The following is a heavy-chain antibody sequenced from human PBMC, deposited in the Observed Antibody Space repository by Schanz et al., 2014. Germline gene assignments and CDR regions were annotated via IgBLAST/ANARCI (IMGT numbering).Heavy chain of an antibody. Sequence: EVQLVESGGGLIQPGGSLRLSCAVSGFTVNTNYMSWVRQAPGKGLEWISSMYINSGSTQYADSVKGRFIISRDSSKNTLFLQMNSLRAEDTAVYYCAKGSMAARPLLPTDYYFYGTDIWGQGTTVTVSS. CDR3: AKGSMAARPLLPTDYYFYGTDI. D-gene: IGHD6-6*01. J-gene: IGHJ6*02. CDR2: MYINSGST. V-gene: IGHV3-53*01. CDR1: GFTVNTNY.